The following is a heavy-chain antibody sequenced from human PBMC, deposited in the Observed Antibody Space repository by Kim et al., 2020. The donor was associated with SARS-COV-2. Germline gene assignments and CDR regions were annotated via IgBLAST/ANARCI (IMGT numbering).Heavy chain of an antibody. V-gene: IGHV3-30*18. D-gene: IGHD5-12*01. Sequence: GGSLRLSCAASGFTFSSYGMHWVRQAPGKGLEWVAVISYDGSNKYYAYSVKGRFTISRDNSKNTLYLQMNSLRAEDTAVYYCAKGGRWLQLVHFVYWGQGTLVTVSS. CDR1: GFTFSSYG. J-gene: IGHJ4*02. CDR2: ISYDGSNK. CDR3: AKGGRWLQLVHFVY.